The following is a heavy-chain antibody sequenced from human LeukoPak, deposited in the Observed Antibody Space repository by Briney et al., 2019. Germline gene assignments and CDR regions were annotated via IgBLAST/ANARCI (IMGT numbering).Heavy chain of an antibody. CDR3: AGSPAHRYYYDSSGYLDY. J-gene: IGHJ4*02. CDR1: VGTFSSYA. D-gene: IGHD3-22*01. CDR2: ILPIFGTA. Sequence: SVKVSCKASVGTFSSYAISWVRQAPGQGLEWMGRILPIFGTANYAQKFQGRVTITTDESTSTAYMERSSLISEYTAVYYWAGSPAHRYYYDSSGYLDYWGQGTLVTVSS. V-gene: IGHV1-69*05.